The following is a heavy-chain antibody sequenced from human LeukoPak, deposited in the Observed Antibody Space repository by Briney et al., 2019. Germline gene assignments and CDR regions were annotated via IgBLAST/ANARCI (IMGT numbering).Heavy chain of an antibody. D-gene: IGHD2-15*01. J-gene: IGHJ5*02. CDR1: GFTFSNYG. CDR3: TRGTGGSA. Sequence: GGSLRLSCAASGFTFSNYGMSWVRQAPGKGLEWVSTLSGSGGTTYYADSVRGRFTISRDNAKNSLYLQMNSLRAEDTALYYCTRGTGGSAWGQGTLVTVSS. CDR2: LSGSGGTT. V-gene: IGHV3-21*01.